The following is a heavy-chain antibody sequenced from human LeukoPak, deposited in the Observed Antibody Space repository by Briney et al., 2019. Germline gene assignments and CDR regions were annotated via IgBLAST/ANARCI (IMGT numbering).Heavy chain of an antibody. D-gene: IGHD6-6*01. CDR3: ARDFGRVAARTGDGMDV. Sequence: ASVKVSCKASGYTFTGYYMHWVRQAPGQGLEWMGWINPNSGGTNYAQTFQGRVTMTRDTSISTAYKELSRLRSDDTAVYYCARDFGRVAARTGDGMDVWGQGTTVTVSS. CDR2: INPNSGGT. V-gene: IGHV1-2*02. CDR1: GYTFTGYY. J-gene: IGHJ6*02.